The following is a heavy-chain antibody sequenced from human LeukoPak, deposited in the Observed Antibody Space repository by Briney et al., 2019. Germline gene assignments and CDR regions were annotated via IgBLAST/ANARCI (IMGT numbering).Heavy chain of an antibody. CDR3: ASSGYYETSFDY. V-gene: IGHV4-28*01. CDR1: GYSISSSNW. J-gene: IGHJ4*02. Sequence: PSDTLSLTCAVSGYSISSSNWWGWIRQPPGKGLEWIGYIYYSGSTNYNPSLKSRVTISVDTSKNQFSLKLSSVTAADTAVYYCASSGYYETSFDYWGQGTLVTVSS. D-gene: IGHD3-22*01. CDR2: IYYSGST.